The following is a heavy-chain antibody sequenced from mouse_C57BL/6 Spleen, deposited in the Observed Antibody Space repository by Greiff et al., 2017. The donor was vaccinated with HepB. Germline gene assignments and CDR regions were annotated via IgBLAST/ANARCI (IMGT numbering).Heavy chain of an antibody. D-gene: IGHD1-1*01. V-gene: IGHV1-54*01. Sequence: VQLQQSGAELVRPGTSVKVSCKASGYAFTNYLIEWVKQRPGQGLEWIGVINPGSGGTNYNEKFKGKATLTADKSSSTAYMQLSSLTSEDSAVYFCAGARPGSGLFAYWGQGTLVTVSA. CDR1: GYAFTNYL. CDR2: INPGSGGT. CDR3: AGARPGSGLFAY. J-gene: IGHJ3*01.